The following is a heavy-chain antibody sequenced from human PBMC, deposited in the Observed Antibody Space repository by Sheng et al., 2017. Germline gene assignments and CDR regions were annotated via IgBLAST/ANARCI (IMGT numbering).Heavy chain of an antibody. V-gene: IGHV4-38-2*01. CDR3: VRGGRGSSGWFDY. CDR2: IYHSGST. CDR1: GYSISSGDY. J-gene: IGHJ4*02. Sequence: QVQLQESGPGLVKPSETLSLTCAVSGYSISSGDYWGWIRQPPGRGLEWIGSIYHSGSTYYTPSLKSRVTISVDTSKNQFSLKLSSVSAADTAVYYCVRGGRGSSGWFDYWGQGTLVTVSS. D-gene: IGHD6-19*01.